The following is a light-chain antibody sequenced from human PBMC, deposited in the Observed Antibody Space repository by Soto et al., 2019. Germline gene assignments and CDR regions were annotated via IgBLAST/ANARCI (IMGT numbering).Light chain of an antibody. CDR3: QQYGRSPRT. Sequence: EIVLTQSPGTLSLSPGERATLSCRASQSVDSTYLAWYQQKPGQAPRLLIYGASSRATGIPDRFSGSGSGTDFPLTISRLEPEDFAVYYCQQYGRSPRTFGQGTRVEI. CDR2: GAS. J-gene: IGKJ1*01. CDR1: QSVDSTY. V-gene: IGKV3-20*01.